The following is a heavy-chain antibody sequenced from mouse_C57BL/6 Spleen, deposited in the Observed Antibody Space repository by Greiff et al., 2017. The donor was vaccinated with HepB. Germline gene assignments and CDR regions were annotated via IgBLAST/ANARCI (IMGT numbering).Heavy chain of an antibody. CDR3: ARSRYSNPYAMDY. CDR1: GYAFSSYW. Sequence: VQLQQPGAELVMPGASVKLSCKASGYAFSSYWMNWVKQRPGKGLEWIGQIYPGDGDTNYNGKFKGKATLTADKSSSTAYMQLSSLTSEDSAVYFCARSRYSNPYAMDYWGQGTSVTVSS. V-gene: IGHV1-80*01. D-gene: IGHD2-5*01. J-gene: IGHJ4*01. CDR2: IYPGDGDT.